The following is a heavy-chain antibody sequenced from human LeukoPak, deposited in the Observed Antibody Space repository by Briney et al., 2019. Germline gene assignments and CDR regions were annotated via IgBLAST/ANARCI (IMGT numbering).Heavy chain of an antibody. CDR1: GGSISSYY. D-gene: IGHD2-15*01. V-gene: IGHV4-59*01. CDR3: AREGASGGVLV. Sequence: SETLSLTCTVSGGSISSYYWSWIRQPPGKGLEWIGYIYYSGSTNYNPSLKSRVTISVDTSKNQFSLKLSSVTAADTAVYYCAREGASGGVLVWGQGTMVTVSS. J-gene: IGHJ3*01. CDR2: IYYSGST.